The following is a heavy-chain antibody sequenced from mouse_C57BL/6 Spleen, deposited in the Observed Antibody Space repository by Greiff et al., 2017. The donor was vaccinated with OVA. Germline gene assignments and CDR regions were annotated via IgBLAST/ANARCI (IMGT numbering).Heavy chain of an antibody. CDR3: AREDYYGNY. J-gene: IGHJ2*01. D-gene: IGHD1-2*01. CDR1: GYTFTSYW. V-gene: IGHV1-55*01. Sequence: QVQLQQPGAELVMPGASVKLSCKASGYTFTSYWITWVKQRPGQGLEWIGDIYPGSGSTNYNEKFKSKATLTVDTSSSTAYMQLSSLASEDSAVYYCAREDYYGNYWGQGTTLTVSS. CDR2: IYPGSGST.